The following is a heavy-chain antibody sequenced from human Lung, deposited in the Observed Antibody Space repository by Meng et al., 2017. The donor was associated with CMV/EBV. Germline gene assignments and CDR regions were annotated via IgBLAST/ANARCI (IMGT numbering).Heavy chain of an antibody. CDR1: GFTFSSHA. J-gene: IGHJ4*02. Sequence: GGSLRLXCAASGFTFSSHALSWVRQAPGKGLEWVSSISTSGGDTYHADSVKGRFTISRDNSKKTLYLQMNSLRAEDTAVYYCANLGRTIRDYWGQGTLVNGAS. V-gene: IGHV3-23*01. CDR2: ISTSGGDT. CDR3: ANLGRTIRDY. D-gene: IGHD4/OR15-4a*01.